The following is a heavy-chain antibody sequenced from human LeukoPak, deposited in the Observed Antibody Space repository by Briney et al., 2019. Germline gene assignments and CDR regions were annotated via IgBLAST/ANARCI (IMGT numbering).Heavy chain of an antibody. V-gene: IGHV5-51*01. CDR2: IYPGDSDT. CDR1: GYSFTSYW. CDR3: ARRKGEMATSIWIWDDAFDI. J-gene: IGHJ3*02. D-gene: IGHD5-24*01. Sequence: AGESLKISCKGSGYSFTSYWIGLVRQMPGKGLEWMGIIYPGDSDTRYSLSFQGQVTISADKSISTAYLQWSSLKASDTAMYYCARRKGEMATSIWIWDDAFDIWGQGTMVTVSS.